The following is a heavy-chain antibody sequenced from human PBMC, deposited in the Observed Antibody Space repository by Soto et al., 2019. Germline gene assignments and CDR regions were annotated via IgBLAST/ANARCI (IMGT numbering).Heavy chain of an antibody. J-gene: IGHJ4*02. CDR1: GFTVSSNY. V-gene: IGHV3-53*02. Sequence: EVQLVETGGGLIQPGGSLRLSCAASGFTVSSNYMSWVRQAPGKGLEWVSVIYSGGSTYYADSVKGRFTISRDNSKNTLYLQMNSLRAEDTAVYYCARGRRDGYNYYFDYWGQGTLVTVSS. D-gene: IGHD5-12*01. CDR2: IYSGGST. CDR3: ARGRRDGYNYYFDY.